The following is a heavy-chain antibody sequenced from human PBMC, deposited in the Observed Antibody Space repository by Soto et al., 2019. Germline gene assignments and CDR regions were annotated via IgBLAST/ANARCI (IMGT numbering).Heavy chain of an antibody. Sequence: PSETLSLTCTVSGDTISSGDYYWSWIRQSPGKGLEWIGFIYNSGNTYYNPSLRSRATMSKDTPKNQFSLKMSSVTAADTAVYYCARAAFQVLAMDLYFNYGMDVWGQGITFTVSS. J-gene: IGHJ6*02. CDR1: GDTISSGDYY. V-gene: IGHV4-30-4*01. CDR3: ARAAFQVLAMDLYFNYGMDV. D-gene: IGHD2-2*01. CDR2: IYNSGNT.